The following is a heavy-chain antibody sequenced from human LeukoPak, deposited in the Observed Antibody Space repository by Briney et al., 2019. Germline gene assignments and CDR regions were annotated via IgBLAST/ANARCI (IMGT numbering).Heavy chain of an antibody. V-gene: IGHV3-30-3*01. CDR2: ISYDGSNK. J-gene: IGHJ4*02. CDR3: ASTIYDSSGYYWDY. Sequence: GGSLRLSCAASGFTFSSYAMHWVRQAPGKGLEWVAVISYDGSNKYYADSVKGRFTISRDNSKNTLYLQMNSLRAEDTAVYYCASTIYDSSGYYWDYWGQGTLVTVSS. D-gene: IGHD3-22*01. CDR1: GFTFSSYA.